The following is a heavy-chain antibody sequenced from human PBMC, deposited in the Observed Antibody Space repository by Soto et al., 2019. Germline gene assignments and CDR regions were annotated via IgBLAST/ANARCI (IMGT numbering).Heavy chain of an antibody. J-gene: IGHJ4*02. Sequence: SETLSLTCTVSGGSISSGGYYWSWIRQHPGKGLEWIGYIYYSGSTYYNPSLKSRVTISVDTSKNQFSLKLSSVTAADTAVYYCARGPFDWLSGFDYWGQGTLVTVSS. CDR1: GGSISSGGYY. CDR2: IYYSGST. D-gene: IGHD3-9*01. V-gene: IGHV4-31*03. CDR3: ARGPFDWLSGFDY.